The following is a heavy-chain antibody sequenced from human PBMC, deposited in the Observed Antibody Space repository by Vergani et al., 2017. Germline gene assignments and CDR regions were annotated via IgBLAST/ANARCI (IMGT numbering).Heavy chain of an antibody. D-gene: IGHD2-21*01. CDR2: LNPTTGHT. Sequence: VQLVQSGAEVRKPGASVTVSCTASGYIFKNYYIHWLRQAPGQAFEWMGILNPTTGHTTSAQKFTGRVDMTRDPSTDTSTRTVQMTLSSLRSEDTAVYYCARSIGYCAGATCRAYYFDHWGQGTRVTVSS. CDR3: ARSIGYCAGATCRAYYFDH. CDR1: GYIFKNYY. V-gene: IGHV1-46*02. J-gene: IGHJ5*02.